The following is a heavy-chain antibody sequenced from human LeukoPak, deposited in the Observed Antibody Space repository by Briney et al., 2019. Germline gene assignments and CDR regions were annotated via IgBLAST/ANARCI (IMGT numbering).Heavy chain of an antibody. V-gene: IGHV1-69*05. CDR1: RGTFSSYA. CDR2: IIPIFGTA. Sequence: ASVKVSCKASRGTFSSYAISWVRQAPGQGLEWMGRIIPIFGTANYAQKFQGRVTITTDESTSTAHMELSSLRSEDTAVYYCARDGGGLYCTNGVCYNSWFDPWGQGTLVTVSS. D-gene: IGHD2-8*01. J-gene: IGHJ5*02. CDR3: ARDGGGLYCTNGVCYNSWFDP.